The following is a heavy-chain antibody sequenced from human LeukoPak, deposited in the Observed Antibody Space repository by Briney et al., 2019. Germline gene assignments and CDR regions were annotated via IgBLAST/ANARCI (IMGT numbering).Heavy chain of an antibody. D-gene: IGHD2-2*01. CDR3: AKRSSWFYFEY. J-gene: IGHJ4*02. V-gene: IGHV3-23*01. Sequence: QPGGSLRLSCAASGLTFSTYAMNWVRQAPGKGLEWVSGISGSGGTTYYADSVKGRFTVSRNNSQNTLYLQMDGLRAEDTAVYHCAKRSSWFYFEYWGQGTLVTVSS. CDR2: ISGSGGTT. CDR1: GLTFSTYA.